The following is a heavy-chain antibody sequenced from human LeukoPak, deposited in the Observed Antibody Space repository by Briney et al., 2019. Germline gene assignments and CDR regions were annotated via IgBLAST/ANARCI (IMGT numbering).Heavy chain of an antibody. J-gene: IGHJ4*02. D-gene: IGHD4-17*01. CDR1: GGSFSGYY. Sequence: SETLSLTCAVYGGSFSGYYWSWIRQPPGKGLEWIGEINHSGSTNYNPSLKSRVTISVDTSKNQFSLKLSSVTAADTAVYYCARAHEDYGGNSGGGFDYWGQGTLVTVSS. CDR3: ARAHEDYGGNSGGGFDY. V-gene: IGHV4-34*01. CDR2: INHSGST.